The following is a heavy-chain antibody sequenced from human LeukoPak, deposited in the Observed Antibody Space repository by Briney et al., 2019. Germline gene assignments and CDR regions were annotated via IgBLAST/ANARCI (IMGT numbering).Heavy chain of an antibody. Sequence: ASVKVSCKASGYTFTSYDINWVRPATGQGLEWMGWMNPNSGNTGYAQKFQGRVTMTRNTSISTAYMELSSLRSEDTAVYYCAVRGYSGYDWVDYWGQGTLVTVSS. CDR1: GYTFTSYD. CDR3: AVRGYSGYDWVDY. V-gene: IGHV1-8*01. D-gene: IGHD5-12*01. J-gene: IGHJ4*02. CDR2: MNPNSGNT.